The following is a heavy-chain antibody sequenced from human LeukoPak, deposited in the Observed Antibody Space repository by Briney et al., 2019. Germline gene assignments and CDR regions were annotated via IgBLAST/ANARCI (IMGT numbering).Heavy chain of an antibody. J-gene: IGHJ1*01. Sequence: SETLSLTCAVSGDSISTYYWGWVRQSPGKGLEWIGYIYDDGHTDCNPSLKRRVTISTDTSKNQFPLKLTSVTAADSAVYYCAKVVVAPKITNLRYFQNWGQGTLVTVSS. V-gene: IGHV4-59*01. CDR3: AKVVVAPKITNLRYFQN. CDR1: GDSISTYY. D-gene: IGHD2-21*01. CDR2: IYDDGHT.